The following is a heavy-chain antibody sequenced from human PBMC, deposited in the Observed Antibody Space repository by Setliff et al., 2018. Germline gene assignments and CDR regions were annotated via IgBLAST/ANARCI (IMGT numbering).Heavy chain of an antibody. J-gene: IGHJ6*02. CDR3: ARPGLPLRYYYGMDV. Sequence: PGGSLRLSCTASGFTFSSYALHWVRQAPGKGLEWVAVISFGGNNKYYGDSVKGRFTISRDNSKNTQYLQMNSLRPEDTAVYYCARPGLPLRYYYGMDVWGQGTTVTVSS. V-gene: IGHV3-30-3*01. CDR1: GFTFSSYA. CDR2: ISFGGNNK.